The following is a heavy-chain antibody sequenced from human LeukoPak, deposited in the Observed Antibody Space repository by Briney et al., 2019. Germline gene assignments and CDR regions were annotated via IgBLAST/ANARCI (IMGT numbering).Heavy chain of an antibody. D-gene: IGHD2-21*01. Sequence: ASVKVSCKASGGTFCSYAISWVRQAPGQGLEWMGRIIPILGIANYAQKFQGRVTITADKSTSTAYMELSSLRSEDTAVYYCARDAPESYCGGDCYGDAFDIWGQGTMVTVSS. V-gene: IGHV1-69*04. CDR1: GGTFCSYA. CDR3: ARDAPESYCGGDCYGDAFDI. J-gene: IGHJ3*02. CDR2: IIPILGIA.